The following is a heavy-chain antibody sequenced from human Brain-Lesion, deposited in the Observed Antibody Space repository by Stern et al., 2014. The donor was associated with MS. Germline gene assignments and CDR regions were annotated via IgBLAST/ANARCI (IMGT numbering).Heavy chain of an antibody. CDR2: SSWNSGTI. CDR1: GFTFDSYA. Sequence: VQLVESGGDLVQPGRSLRLSCAAFGFTFDSYAMHWVRQAPGKGLEWVAVSSWNSGTIGYADSVKGRFTTSRDNAYSSLYLQMNSLRPEDTALYYCARDITGSSAYFAYWGQGTLVTVSS. D-gene: IGHD1-14*01. V-gene: IGHV3-9*01. CDR3: ARDITGSSAYFAY. J-gene: IGHJ4*02.